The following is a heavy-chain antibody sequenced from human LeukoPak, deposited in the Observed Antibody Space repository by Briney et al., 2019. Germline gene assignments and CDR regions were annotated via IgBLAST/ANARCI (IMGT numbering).Heavy chain of an antibody. J-gene: IGHJ4*02. CDR3: AKGPYGSGSYN. V-gene: IGHV3-30*02. Sequence: PGGSLRLSCTVSGFTVSSNSMSWVRQAPGKGLEWVAFIRYDGSNKYYADSVKGRFTISRDNSKNTLYLQMNSLRAEDTAVYYCAKGPYGSGSYNWGQGTLVTVSS. D-gene: IGHD3-10*01. CDR2: IRYDGSNK. CDR1: GFTVSSNS.